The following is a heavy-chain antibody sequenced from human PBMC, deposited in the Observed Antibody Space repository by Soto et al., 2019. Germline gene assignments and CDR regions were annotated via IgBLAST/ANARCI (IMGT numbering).Heavy chain of an antibody. D-gene: IGHD2-15*01. J-gene: IGHJ4*02. CDR1: GFTFNNYA. V-gene: IGHV3-23*01. Sequence: GGSLRLSCAASGFTFNNYAMNWVRQAPGKGLEWVSGISGSGGTTYYADSVKGRFTISRDNSKNTVFLQMNSLRAEDMATYYCARLPGMVVARPIDSWGQGTLVTVSS. CDR2: ISGSGGTT. CDR3: ARLPGMVVARPIDS.